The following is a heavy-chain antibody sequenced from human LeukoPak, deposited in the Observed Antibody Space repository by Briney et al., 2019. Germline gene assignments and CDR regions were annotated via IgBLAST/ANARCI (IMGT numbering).Heavy chain of an antibody. CDR2: IIPIFGAA. V-gene: IGHV1-69*13. CDR1: GGTFSRYG. D-gene: IGHD2-2*01. Sequence: WASVKVSCKASGGTFSRYGISWVRQAPGQGLEWMGGIIPIFGAANYAQKFLGRVTITADESTSTAYMELSSLTSADTALYYCATAVTCSGASCYRHFGHWGQGTLVTVSS. CDR3: ATAVTCSGASCYRHFGH. J-gene: IGHJ4*02.